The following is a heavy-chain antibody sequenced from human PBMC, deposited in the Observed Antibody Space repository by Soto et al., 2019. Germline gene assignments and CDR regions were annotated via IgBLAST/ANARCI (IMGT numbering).Heavy chain of an antibody. D-gene: IGHD7-27*01. CDR2: TNSDGSST. Sequence: EVQLLESGGGLVQPGGSLRLSCAASGFTFSSYWMHWVRQAPGKGLVWVSRTNSDGSSTTYADSVKGRFTISRDNAKNTLYLQMSSLRAEDTAVYYCARALNVKLGNWFDPWGEGTLVTVAS. J-gene: IGHJ5*02. V-gene: IGHV3-74*01. CDR3: ARALNVKLGNWFDP. CDR1: GFTFSSYW.